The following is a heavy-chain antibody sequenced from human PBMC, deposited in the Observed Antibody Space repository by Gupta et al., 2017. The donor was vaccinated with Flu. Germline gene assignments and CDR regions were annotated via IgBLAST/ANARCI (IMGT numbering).Heavy chain of an antibody. J-gene: IGHJ6*02. CDR2: VHNRGSA. Sequence: QVQLQESGPGLVKPSQTLSLTCTVSGGFISSGSHYWNWIRQPAGKGLEWIGRVHNRGSANYSPTLKSRLYISVDTSKNQVSLKLDSVTAADTAVYFCAREPPTGARGQYYYAMDVWGQGTTVTVSS. V-gene: IGHV4-61*02. CDR3: AREPPTGARGQYYYAMDV. CDR1: GGFISSGSHY. D-gene: IGHD1-1*01.